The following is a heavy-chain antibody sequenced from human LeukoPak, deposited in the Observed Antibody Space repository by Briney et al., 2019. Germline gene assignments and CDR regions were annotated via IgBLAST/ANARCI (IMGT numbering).Heavy chain of an antibody. CDR2: ISAYNGNT. CDR1: GYTFTSYG. CDR3: ARMKDYDILTGNYYYMDV. J-gene: IGHJ6*03. Sequence: ASVKVSCKASGYTFTSYGISWVRQAPGQGLEWMGWISAYNGNTNYAQKPQGRVTMTTDTSTSTAYMELRSLRSDDTAVYYCARMKDYDILTGNYYYMDVWGKGTTVTISS. D-gene: IGHD3-9*01. V-gene: IGHV1-18*01.